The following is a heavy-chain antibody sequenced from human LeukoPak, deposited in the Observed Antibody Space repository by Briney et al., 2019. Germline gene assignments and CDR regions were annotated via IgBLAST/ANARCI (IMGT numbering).Heavy chain of an antibody. Sequence: SETLSLTCTVSGGSISSSSYYWGWIRQPPGKGLEWIGSIYYSGSTYYNPSLKSRVTISVDTSKNQFSLKLTSVTAADTAVYYCARGPYYYDSSGSFAYWGQGTLVTVSS. CDR3: ARGPYYYDSSGSFAY. D-gene: IGHD3-22*01. V-gene: IGHV4-39*07. J-gene: IGHJ4*02. CDR1: GGSISSSSYY. CDR2: IYYSGST.